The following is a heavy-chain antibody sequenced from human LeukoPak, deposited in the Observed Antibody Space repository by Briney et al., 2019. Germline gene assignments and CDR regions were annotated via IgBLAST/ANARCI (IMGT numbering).Heavy chain of an antibody. Sequence: GGSLRLSCAASGFTFNNAWMSWVRQAPGKGLEWVGRIKSKTDGGTTDYAAPVKGRFTISRDDSKNTLYLQMNSLKTEDTAVYYCTTLAAAGTKSYYYYYYMDVWGKGTTVTVSS. CDR2: IKSKTDGGTT. V-gene: IGHV3-15*01. J-gene: IGHJ6*03. D-gene: IGHD6-13*01. CDR3: TTLAAAGTKSYYYYYYMDV. CDR1: GFTFNNAW.